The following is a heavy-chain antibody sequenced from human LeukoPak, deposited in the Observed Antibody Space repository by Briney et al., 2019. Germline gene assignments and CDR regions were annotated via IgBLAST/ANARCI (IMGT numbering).Heavy chain of an antibody. CDR3: ARGGSGYFDY. Sequence: PGGSLRLSCAASGFTFSSYAMSWVRQAPGKGLEWVSAISGSGGSTYYADSVKGRFTISRDNAKNSLYLQMNSLRAEDTAVYYCARGGSGYFDYWGQGTLATVSS. D-gene: IGHD1-26*01. J-gene: IGHJ4*02. CDR1: GFTFSSYA. V-gene: IGHV3-23*01. CDR2: ISGSGGST.